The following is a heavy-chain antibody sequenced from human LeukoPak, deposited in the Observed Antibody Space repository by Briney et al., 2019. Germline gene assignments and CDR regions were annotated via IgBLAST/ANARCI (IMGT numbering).Heavy chain of an antibody. V-gene: IGHV4-4*08. J-gene: IGHJ3*02. Sequence: SETLSLTCTVSGGSISSYYWTWIRQPPGKGLEWIGYIYPSGSTNYNPSLKSRVTISVDTSKNQFSLKLSSVTAADTAVYYCAGTMVRGVTPDAFDIWGQGTMVTVSS. D-gene: IGHD3-10*01. CDR1: GGSISSYY. CDR3: AGTMVRGVTPDAFDI. CDR2: IYPSGST.